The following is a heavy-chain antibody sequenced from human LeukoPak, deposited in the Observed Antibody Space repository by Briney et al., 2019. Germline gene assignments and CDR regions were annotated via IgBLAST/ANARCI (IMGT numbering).Heavy chain of an antibody. D-gene: IGHD5-24*01. CDR3: ARKGRWLQSDY. CDR2: ISAYNGNT. Sequence: GASVKVSCKASGYTFTSYGISWVRQAPGQGLEGMGCISAYNGNTNYAQKLQGRVTMTTDTSTSTAYMGLRSVRSDDTAVYYCARKGRWLQSDYWGQGTLVTVSS. V-gene: IGHV1-18*01. CDR1: GYTFTSYG. J-gene: IGHJ4*02.